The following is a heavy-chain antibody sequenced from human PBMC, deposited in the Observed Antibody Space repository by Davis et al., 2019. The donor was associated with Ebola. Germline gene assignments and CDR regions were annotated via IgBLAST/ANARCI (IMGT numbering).Heavy chain of an antibody. Sequence: GESLKISCAASGFTFSDYYMSWIRQAPGKGLEWVSYISSSGSTIYYADSVKGRFTISRDNAKNSLYLQMNSLRAEDTALYYCAKDSYYYGMDVWGQGTTVTVSS. CDR3: AKDSYYYGMDV. CDR2: ISSSGSTI. J-gene: IGHJ6*02. CDR1: GFTFSDYY. V-gene: IGHV3-11*01.